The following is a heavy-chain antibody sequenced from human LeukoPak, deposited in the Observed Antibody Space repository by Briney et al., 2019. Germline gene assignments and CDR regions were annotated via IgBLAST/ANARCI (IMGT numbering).Heavy chain of an antibody. CDR3: ARGVGYYDFWSGKYNWFDP. J-gene: IGHJ5*02. CDR2: MNPNSGNT. CDR1: GYTFTSYD. D-gene: IGHD3-3*01. Sequence: ASVKVSCKASGYTFTSYDTNWVRQATGQGLEWMGWMNPNSGNTGYAQKFQGRVTMTRNTSISTAYMELSSLRSEDTAVYYCARGVGYYDFWSGKYNWFDPWGQGTLVTVSS. V-gene: IGHV1-8*01.